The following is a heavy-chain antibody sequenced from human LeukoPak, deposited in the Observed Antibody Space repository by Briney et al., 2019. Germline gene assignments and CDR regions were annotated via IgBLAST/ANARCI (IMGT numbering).Heavy chain of an antibody. D-gene: IGHD1-1*01. V-gene: IGHV4-59*01. Sequence: PSETLSLTCTVSGGSISSYYWSWIRQPPGKGLEWIGYIYHSGSTNYNPSLKSRVTISVDTSKNQFSLKLSSVTAADTAVFYCARGYNPYYFDYWGQGTLVTVSS. CDR1: GGSISSYY. CDR2: IYHSGST. CDR3: ARGYNPYYFDY. J-gene: IGHJ4*02.